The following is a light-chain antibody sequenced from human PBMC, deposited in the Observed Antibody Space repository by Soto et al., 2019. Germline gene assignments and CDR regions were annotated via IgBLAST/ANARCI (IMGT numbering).Light chain of an antibody. V-gene: IGKV3-15*01. CDR3: QQYNAWPRT. J-gene: IGKJ1*01. Sequence: EIGMTQSPATLSVSPGEIATLSCRASLSVSRNLALYQQKPGQAPRLLIFDASTRATGIPARFSGSGSGTEFTLTITSLQSEDFAVYYCQQYNAWPRTFGQGTKVEIK. CDR2: DAS. CDR1: LSVSRN.